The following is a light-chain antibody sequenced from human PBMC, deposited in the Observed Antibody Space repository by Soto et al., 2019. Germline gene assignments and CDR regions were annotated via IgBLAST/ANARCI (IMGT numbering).Light chain of an antibody. J-gene: IGLJ2*01. V-gene: IGLV1-44*01. Sequence: QSVLTQSPSASGTPGQRVTISCSGSTSNIGRNTVHWYQQLPGTAPKLLIYSNNQRPSGVPDRFSGSKSGTSASLAISGLQSEDEADYYCAACDDSLNGVVFGGGTQLTVL. CDR2: SNN. CDR1: TSNIGRNT. CDR3: AACDDSLNGVV.